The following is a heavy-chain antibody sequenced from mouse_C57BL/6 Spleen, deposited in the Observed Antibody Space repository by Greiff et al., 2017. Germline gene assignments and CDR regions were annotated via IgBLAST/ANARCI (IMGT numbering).Heavy chain of an antibody. CDR1: GFTFSDYG. CDR3: AMWSSVLTLLYYECDSYYYSMDY. D-gene: IGHD2-4*01. CDR2: ISSGSSTI. J-gene: IGHJ4*01. V-gene: IGHV5-17*01. Sequence: EVKLVESGGGLVKPGGSLKLSCAASGFTFSDYGMHWVRQAPEKGLEWVAYISSGSSTIYYAATVKGRFTISRDTAKNTLFLKMTSLRSEDTAMYYCAMWSSVLTLLYYECDSYYYSMDYWGQGTSVTVSS.